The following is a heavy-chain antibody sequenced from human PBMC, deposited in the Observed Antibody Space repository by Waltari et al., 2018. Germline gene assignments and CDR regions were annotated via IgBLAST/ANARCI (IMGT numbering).Heavy chain of an antibody. Sequence: QVQLVQSGAEVRKPGASVKVPCKVSGYSLRELSRHWVRQAPGKGLEWVGGLDPEDEETVYAQKFQGRVTMTEDTSTDTAYMELSSLRSDDTAVYYCTTDIMLRVFSNVWGQGTTVTVSS. CDR2: LDPEDEET. D-gene: IGHD3-10*01. CDR1: GYSLRELS. V-gene: IGHV1-24*01. J-gene: IGHJ6*02. CDR3: TTDIMLRVFSNV.